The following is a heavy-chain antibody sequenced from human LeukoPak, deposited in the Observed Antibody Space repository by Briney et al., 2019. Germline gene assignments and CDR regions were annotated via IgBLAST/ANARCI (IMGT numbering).Heavy chain of an antibody. CDR2: INHSGST. Sequence: SEALSLTCAVYGGSFSGYYWSWIRRPPGKGLEWIGEINHSGSTNYNPSLKSRVTISVDTSKNQFSLKLSSVTAADTAVYYCARGQRARFGYWGQGTLVTVSS. J-gene: IGHJ4*02. D-gene: IGHD6-25*01. CDR3: ARGQRARFGY. CDR1: GGSFSGYY. V-gene: IGHV4-34*01.